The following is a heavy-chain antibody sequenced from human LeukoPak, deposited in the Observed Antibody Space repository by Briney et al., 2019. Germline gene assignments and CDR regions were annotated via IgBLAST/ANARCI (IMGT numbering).Heavy chain of an antibody. J-gene: IGHJ4*02. CDR3: ARGPMVGTLHPTTNDY. CDR2: INPNSGGT. CDR1: GYTFTGYY. V-gene: IGHV1-2*02. D-gene: IGHD3-10*01. Sequence: ASVKVSCKASGYTFTGYYMHWVRQAPGQGLEWMGWINPNSGGTNYAQKFQGRVTMTRDTSISTAYMELSRLRSDDTAVYYCARGPMVGTLHPTTNDYWGQGTLVTVSS.